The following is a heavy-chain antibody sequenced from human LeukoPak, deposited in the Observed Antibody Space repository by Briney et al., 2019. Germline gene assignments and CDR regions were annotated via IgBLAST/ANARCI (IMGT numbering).Heavy chain of an antibody. Sequence: GASVKVSCKTSGYTFTDYYTHWVRQAPGQGLEWMGWINPNSGGTNYAQKFQGRATMTRDTSISTAYIEPRSLRSDDTAVYYCARASYDFWSGNFDYWGQGALVTVSS. J-gene: IGHJ4*02. CDR2: INPNSGGT. CDR3: ARASYDFWSGNFDY. D-gene: IGHD3-3*01. CDR1: GYTFTDYY. V-gene: IGHV1-2*02.